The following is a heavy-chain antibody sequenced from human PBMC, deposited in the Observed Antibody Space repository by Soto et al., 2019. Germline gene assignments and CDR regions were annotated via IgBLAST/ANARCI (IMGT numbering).Heavy chain of an antibody. CDR2: ISYAGSES. V-gene: IGHV3-30*18. CDR3: AKDLYGSGWYNYFDP. CDR1: GFNIGEHG. J-gene: IGHJ5*02. Sequence: QVQLVESGGGVVQPGRSLRLSCAASGFNIGEHGMHWDRQAPGKGLEWVAMISYAGSESYYADSVKGRFTISRDISTNTLYLQMNSLRAEDTAVYHCAKDLYGSGWYNYFDPWGQGTLVTVSS. D-gene: IGHD6-19*01.